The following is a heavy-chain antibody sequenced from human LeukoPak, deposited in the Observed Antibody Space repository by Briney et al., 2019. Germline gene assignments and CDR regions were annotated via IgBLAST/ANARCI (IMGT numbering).Heavy chain of an antibody. CDR3: ARPRLEYCSGGSCFDAFDI. CDR2: ISGSGGST. CDR1: GFTFSDYY. Sequence: GGSLRLSCAASGFTFSDYYMSWIRQAPGKGLEWVSAISGSGGSTYYADSVKGRFTISRDNSKNTLYLQMNSLRAEDTAVYSCARPRLEYCSGGSCFDAFDIWGQGTMVTVSS. V-gene: IGHV3-23*01. D-gene: IGHD2-15*01. J-gene: IGHJ3*02.